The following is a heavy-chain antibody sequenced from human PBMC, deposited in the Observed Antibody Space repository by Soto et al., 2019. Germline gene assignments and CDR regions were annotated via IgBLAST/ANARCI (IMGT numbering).Heavy chain of an antibody. Sequence: QVQLVQSGTEVKKPGASVRVSCKTSGYSFTNYGINWVRQAPGQGLEWLGWISPFTGDTHYTQSLQGRITVTTDTSTNTAYIELRSLRSADTAVYYCARSCSGGSCHSAYWGQGTLVNFSS. CDR2: ISPFTGDT. J-gene: IGHJ4*02. V-gene: IGHV1-18*04. CDR1: GYSFTNYG. CDR3: ARSCSGGSCHSAY. D-gene: IGHD2-15*01.